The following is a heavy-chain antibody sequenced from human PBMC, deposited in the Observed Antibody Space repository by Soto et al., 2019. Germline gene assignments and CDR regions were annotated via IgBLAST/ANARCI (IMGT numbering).Heavy chain of an antibody. CDR2: VSRSGRT. CDR3: AGQFGQWLDS. D-gene: IGHD6-19*01. J-gene: IGHJ4*02. Sequence: QVQLQQWGAGLLKPSETLSLTCVVYGGSFRGNYCTWIRQSPGKGLEWIGEVSRSGRTNYNPSLKTRVTSSVQKSENQFSLTLSSVTAADTAVYYCAGQFGQWLDSWGQGTLVTVSS. V-gene: IGHV4-34*01. CDR1: GGSFRGNY.